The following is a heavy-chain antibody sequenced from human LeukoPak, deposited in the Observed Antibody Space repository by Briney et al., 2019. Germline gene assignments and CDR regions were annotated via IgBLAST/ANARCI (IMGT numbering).Heavy chain of an antibody. CDR2: INSSGYSK. J-gene: IGHJ5*02. CDR1: GYTFTSYY. CDR3: ARAPSTTDILTGYYIYWFGP. D-gene: IGHD3-9*01. V-gene: IGHV1-46*01. Sequence: ASVKLSRKASGYTFTSYYMHWVRHPPGQALEWMGKINSSGYSKRYAQKFEGRHTMTGDTSTSTVYMGLSSLKSEDTAVYYCARAPSTTDILTGYYIYWFGPWGQGTLVTVSS.